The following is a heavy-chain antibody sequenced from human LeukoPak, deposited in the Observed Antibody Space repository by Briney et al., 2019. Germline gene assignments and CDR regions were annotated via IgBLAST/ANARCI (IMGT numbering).Heavy chain of an antibody. CDR3: ITFPGR. D-gene: IGHD2/OR15-2a*01. CDR1: GFSVINAW. V-gene: IGHV3-15*05. CDR2: IKSRADGGTT. J-gene: IGHJ4*02. Sequence: PGGSLRLSCAASGFSVINAWMGWVRQAPGQGLEWVGRIKSRADGGTTGYAAPVEGRFSISRDDSENTLYLQMNSLQTDDTAVYYCITFPGRWGQGTLVAVSS.